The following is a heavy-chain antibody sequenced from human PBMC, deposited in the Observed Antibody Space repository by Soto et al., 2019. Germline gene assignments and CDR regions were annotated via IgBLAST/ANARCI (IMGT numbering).Heavy chain of an antibody. CDR2: VKGNGGST. J-gene: IGHJ3*01. CDR3: TRGLGSLDPFDA. CDR1: GFIFNNYV. Sequence: GXSLRLSCAASGFIFNNYVMTWVGQAPGKGLEWVSGVKGNGGSTHYADSVKGRFTISRDDSKNALYLQMNSMRADDTAVYHCTRGLGSLDPFDAWGPGTRVTVSS. V-gene: IGHV3-23*01. D-gene: IGHD3-16*01.